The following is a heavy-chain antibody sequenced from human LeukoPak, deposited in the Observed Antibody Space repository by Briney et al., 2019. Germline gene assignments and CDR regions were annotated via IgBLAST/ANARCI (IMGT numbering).Heavy chain of an antibody. CDR2: VYDSGTT. CDR3: ARHGGSLGYFDY. V-gene: IGHV4-59*08. D-gene: IGHD1-26*01. Sequence: PSETLSLTCSVSGGSISTYYWSWIRQTPGKGLEWIGYVYDSGTTNYNPSLKGRVTISSDTSKNQFSLNLRSVNAADTAIYYRARHGGSLGYFDYWGQGTLVTVSS. J-gene: IGHJ4*02. CDR1: GGSISTYY.